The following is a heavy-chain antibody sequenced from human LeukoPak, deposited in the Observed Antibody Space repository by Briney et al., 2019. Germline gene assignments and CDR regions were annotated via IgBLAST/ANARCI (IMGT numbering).Heavy chain of an antibody. CDR2: IYYSGSI. V-gene: IGHV4-59*01. CDR1: GGSISSYY. D-gene: IGHD5-12*01. Sequence: SETLSLTCTVSGGSISSYYWSWVRQPPGKGLEWIGYIYYSGSITYNASLKSRVTISVDTSKNQFSLKLSSVTAADTAVYYCAREASGYDSPFDYWGQGTLVTVSS. J-gene: IGHJ4*02. CDR3: AREASGYDSPFDY.